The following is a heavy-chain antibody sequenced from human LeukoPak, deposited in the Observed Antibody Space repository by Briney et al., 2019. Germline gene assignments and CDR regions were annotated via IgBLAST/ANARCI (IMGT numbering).Heavy chain of an antibody. Sequence: GASVKVSCKAPGYTFTGYYMHWVRQAPGQGLEWMGRINPNSGGTNYAQKFQGRVTMTRDTSISTAYMELSRLRSDDTAVYYCASSSPSRPYYYYYMDVWGKGTTVTVSS. CDR3: ASSSPSRPYYYYYMDV. D-gene: IGHD6-6*01. V-gene: IGHV1-2*06. CDR2: INPNSGGT. CDR1: GYTFTGYY. J-gene: IGHJ6*03.